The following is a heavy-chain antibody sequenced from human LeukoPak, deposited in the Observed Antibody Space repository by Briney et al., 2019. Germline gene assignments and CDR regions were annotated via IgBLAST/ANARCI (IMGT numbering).Heavy chain of an antibody. CDR2: IIPIFGTA. J-gene: IGHJ5*02. CDR3: ARKHITMVRGVPWFDP. CDR1: GGTFSSYA. Sequence: SVNVSCKASGGTFSSYAISWVRQAPGQGLEWMGGIIPIFGTANYAQKFQGRVTITADKSTSTAYMELSSLRSEDTAVYYCARKHITMVRGVPWFDPWGQGTLVTVSS. V-gene: IGHV1-69*06. D-gene: IGHD3-10*01.